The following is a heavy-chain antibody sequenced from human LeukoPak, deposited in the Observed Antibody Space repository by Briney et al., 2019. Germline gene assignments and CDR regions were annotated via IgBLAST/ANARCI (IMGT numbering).Heavy chain of an antibody. D-gene: IGHD3-3*01. J-gene: IGHJ4*02. V-gene: IGHV3-30-3*01. Sequence: GGSLRLSCAASGFTFSSYAIHWVRQAPGKGLEWVAVISYDGSNKYYADSVKGRFTISRDNSKNTLYLQMNSLRAEDTAVYYCAKDRYYDSSFQVDYWGQGTLVTVSS. CDR3: AKDRYYDSSFQVDY. CDR1: GFTFSSYA. CDR2: ISYDGSNK.